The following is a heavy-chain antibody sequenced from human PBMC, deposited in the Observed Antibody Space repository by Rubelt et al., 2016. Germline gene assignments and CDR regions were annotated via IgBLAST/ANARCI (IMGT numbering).Heavy chain of an antibody. Sequence: QVQLVQSGAEVKKPGSSVRVSCKASGGTFSSYAISWVRQAPGQGLEWMGGIIPIFGTANYAQKFQGRVTITADESTSTAYMELSSLRSEDTAVYYCANSRGSYSYYYYGMDVWGQGTTVTVSS. CDR1: GGTFSSYA. V-gene: IGHV1-69*01. CDR3: ANSRGSYSYYYYGMDV. J-gene: IGHJ6*02. D-gene: IGHD1-26*01. CDR2: IIPIFGTA.